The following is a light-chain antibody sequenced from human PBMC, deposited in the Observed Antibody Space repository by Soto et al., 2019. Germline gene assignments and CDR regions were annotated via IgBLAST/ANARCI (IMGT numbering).Light chain of an antibody. J-gene: IGKJ4*01. CDR1: QTISTY. V-gene: IGKV1-39*01. CDR3: QQTDNNFVS. CDR2: DAS. Sequence: DIQMTQSPSSLSASVGDRVTITCRSSQTISTYLHWFHQKPGKAPNLLIYDASSLQTGVPSRFSGSGSGTDFTLTISSLQPEDFGTYYCQQTDNNFVSFGGGTKVEMK.